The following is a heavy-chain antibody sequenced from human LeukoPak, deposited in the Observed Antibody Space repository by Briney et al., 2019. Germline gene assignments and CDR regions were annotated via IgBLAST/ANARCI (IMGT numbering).Heavy chain of an antibody. CDR1: GDSITTYY. CDR2: IYSSGNR. J-gene: IGHJ4*02. V-gene: IGHV4-4*07. CDR3: ARAGAVPAAIIFDY. D-gene: IGHD2-2*02. Sequence: SETLSLTCTVSGDSITTYYWNWIRQPAGKGLEWIGRIYSSGNRNYNPSLKSRVTMSVDTSKKQISLKVSSVTAADTAVYYCARAGAVPAAIIFDYWGQGTLVTVSS.